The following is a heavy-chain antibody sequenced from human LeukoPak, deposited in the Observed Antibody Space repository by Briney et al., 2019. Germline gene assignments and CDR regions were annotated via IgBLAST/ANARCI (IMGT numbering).Heavy chain of an antibody. J-gene: IGHJ4*02. D-gene: IGHD6-13*01. CDR1: GFTFSSYW. V-gene: IGHV3-7*03. Sequence: PGGSLRLSCAASGFTFSSYWMSWVRQAPGKGLEWVANIKQDGSEKHYVDSVKGRFTISRDNAKNSLFLQMNSLRAEDTAVYYCARDSHPGYSNIWGQGTLATVSS. CDR2: IKQDGSEK. CDR3: ARDSHPGYSNI.